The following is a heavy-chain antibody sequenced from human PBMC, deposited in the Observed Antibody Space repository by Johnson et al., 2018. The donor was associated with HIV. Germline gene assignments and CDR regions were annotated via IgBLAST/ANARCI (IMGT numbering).Heavy chain of an antibody. J-gene: IGHJ3*02. D-gene: IGHD3-22*01. CDR1: GFTFDDYA. CDR2: ISWNSGSI. CDR3: AKVRYDSSGYWDREHDAFDI. V-gene: IGHV3-9*01. Sequence: VQLVESGGGLVQPGRSLRLSCAASGFTFDDYAMHWVQQAPGKGLEWVSGISWNSGSIGYADSVKGRFTISRDNAKNSQYLQLNRLRAEDTALYYCAKVRYDSSGYWDREHDAFDIWGQGTMVTVSS.